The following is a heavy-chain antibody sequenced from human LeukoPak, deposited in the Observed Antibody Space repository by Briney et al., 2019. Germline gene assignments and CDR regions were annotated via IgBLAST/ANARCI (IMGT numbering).Heavy chain of an antibody. Sequence: PGGSLRLSCAASGFTVSSNYMSWVRQAPGKGLEWVSVIYSGGSTYYADSVKGRFTISRDNSKNTLYLQMNSLRAEDTAVYYCARAISDGCNWPDPDYFDYWGQGTLVTVSS. V-gene: IGHV3-53*01. CDR3: ARAISDGCNWPDPDYFDY. CDR2: IYSGGST. CDR1: GFTVSSNY. J-gene: IGHJ4*02. D-gene: IGHD5-24*01.